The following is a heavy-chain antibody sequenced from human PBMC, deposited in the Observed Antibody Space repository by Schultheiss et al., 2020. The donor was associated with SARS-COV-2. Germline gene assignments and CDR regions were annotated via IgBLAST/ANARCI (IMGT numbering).Heavy chain of an antibody. CDR1: GFTFSSYG. CDR3: ARHPPLRYFDWLSRPGLNPYFDY. J-gene: IGHJ4*02. V-gene: IGHV3-30*03. D-gene: IGHD3-9*01. CDR2: ISYDGSNK. Sequence: GGSLRLSCAASGFTFSSYGMHWVRQAPGKGLEWVAVISYDGSNKYYADSVKGRFTISRDNAKNSLYLQMNSLRAEDTAVYYCARHPPLRYFDWLSRPGLNPYFDYWGQGTLVTVSS.